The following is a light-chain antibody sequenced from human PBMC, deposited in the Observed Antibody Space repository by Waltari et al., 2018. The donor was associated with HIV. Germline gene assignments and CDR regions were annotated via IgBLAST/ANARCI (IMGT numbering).Light chain of an antibody. CDR1: RSTIGSKY. CDR2: RNN. V-gene: IGLV1-47*01. J-gene: IGLJ2*01. Sequence: QSVLTQPPSASGTPGQRVTIPCSGSRSTIGSKYVYWYQQLPGTAPKLLIYRNNRRPSGVPDRFSGSKSGTSASLAISGLRSEDEADYHCTAWDDSLSGVVFGGGTKLTVL. CDR3: TAWDDSLSGVV.